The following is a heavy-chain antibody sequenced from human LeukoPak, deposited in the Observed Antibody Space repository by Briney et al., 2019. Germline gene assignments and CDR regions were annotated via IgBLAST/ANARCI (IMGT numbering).Heavy chain of an antibody. V-gene: IGHV4-61*02. J-gene: IGHJ3*02. Sequence: PSQTLSLTCTVSGGSISNGSYYWSWIRQPAGKGLEWIGRIYTSGSTNYNPSLKSRVTISVDTSKNQFSLKLSSVTAADTAVYYCARTIVVVPAAMDRGAFDIWGQGTMVTVSS. CDR1: GGSISNGSYY. CDR2: IYTSGST. CDR3: ARTIVVVPAAMDRGAFDI. D-gene: IGHD2-2*01.